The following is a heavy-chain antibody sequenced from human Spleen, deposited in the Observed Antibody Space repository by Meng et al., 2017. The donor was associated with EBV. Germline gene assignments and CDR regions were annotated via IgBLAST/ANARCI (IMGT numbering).Heavy chain of an antibody. CDR3: AKRERWGLDP. V-gene: IGHV4-4*02. J-gene: IGHJ5*02. CDR1: GGSISSSNW. CDR2: IYHSGST. Sequence: QVQLQESGPGLVKPSGTLSLTCAVSGGSISSSNWWSWVRQTPGKGLEWIGEIYHSGSTSYNPSLESRVTISVDKSKNQIFLKLRSVTAADTAVYYCAKRERWGLDPWGQGTLVTVSS. D-gene: IGHD3-16*01.